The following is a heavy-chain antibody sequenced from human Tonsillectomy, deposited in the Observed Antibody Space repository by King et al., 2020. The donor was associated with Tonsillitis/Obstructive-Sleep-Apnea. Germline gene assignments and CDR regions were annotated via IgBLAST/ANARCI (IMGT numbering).Heavy chain of an antibody. V-gene: IGHV4-30-2*01. CDR2: IYHSGST. Sequence: QLQESGSGLVKPSQTLSLTCAVSGGSISSGGYSWSWIRQPPGKGLEWIGYIYHSGSTYYNPSLKSRVTISVDRSKNQFSLKLSSVTAADTAVYYCARAVRGISMDVWGQGTTVTVSS. J-gene: IGHJ6*02. D-gene: IGHD3-10*02. CDR3: ARAVRGISMDV. CDR1: GGSISSGGYS.